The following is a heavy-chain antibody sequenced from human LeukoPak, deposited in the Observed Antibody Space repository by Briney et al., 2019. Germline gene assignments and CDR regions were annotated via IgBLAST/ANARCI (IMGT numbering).Heavy chain of an antibody. V-gene: IGHV1-8*02. CDR1: GYTFTGYY. CDR3: ARGGGGKGYSSSWYFYY. D-gene: IGHD6-13*01. J-gene: IGHJ4*02. CDR2: MNPNSGNT. Sequence: ASVKASCKASGYTFTGYYMYWVRQATGQGLEWMGWMNPNSGNTGYAQKFQGRVTMTRNTSISTAYMELSSLRSEDTAVYYCARGGGGKGYSSSWYFYYWGQGTLVTVSS.